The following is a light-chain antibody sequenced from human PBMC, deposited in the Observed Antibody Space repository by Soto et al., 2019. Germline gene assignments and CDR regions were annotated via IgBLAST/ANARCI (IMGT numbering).Light chain of an antibody. CDR1: QSTSSW. CDR2: KTS. Sequence: DIQMTQSPSTLSASVGDRVTITCRASQSTSSWLAWYQQKPGKAPKLLIYKTSTLESGVPSRFSGSGGGTEFTLTIGCLQPEDFATYYCQQYSSYSYTFGQGTKLEIK. J-gene: IGKJ2*01. CDR3: QQYSSYSYT. V-gene: IGKV1-5*03.